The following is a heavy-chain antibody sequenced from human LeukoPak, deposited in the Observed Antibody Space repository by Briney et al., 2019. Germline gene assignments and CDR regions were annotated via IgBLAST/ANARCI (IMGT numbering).Heavy chain of an antibody. V-gene: IGHV4-34*01. Sequence: PSETLSLTCAVYGGSFSGYSWRWIRQPPGKGLEWIGEINHGGSTNYTPSLKSRVTISVDTSKNQFSLKLSSVTAADTAVYYCARGPEYDILTGYPATNWFDPWGQGTLVTVSS. J-gene: IGHJ5*02. D-gene: IGHD3-9*01. CDR3: ARGPEYDILTGYPATNWFDP. CDR1: GGSFSGYS. CDR2: INHGGST.